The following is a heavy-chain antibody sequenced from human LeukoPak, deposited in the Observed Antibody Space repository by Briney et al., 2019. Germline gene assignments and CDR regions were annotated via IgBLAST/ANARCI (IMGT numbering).Heavy chain of an antibody. V-gene: IGHV3-48*01. CDR3: ARAASLDH. J-gene: IGHJ4*02. Sequence: GGSLRLSCAASGITFSSYTMNWVRQAPGKGLGWVSYISGGGSTIYYADSVKGRFTISRDNAKNSLFLQLNSLRAEDTAVYYCARAASLDHWGQGTLVTVSS. CDR2: ISGGGSTI. D-gene: IGHD2-2*01. CDR1: GITFSSYT.